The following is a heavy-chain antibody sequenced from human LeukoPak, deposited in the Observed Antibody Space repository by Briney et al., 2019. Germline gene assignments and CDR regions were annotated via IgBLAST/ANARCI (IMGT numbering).Heavy chain of an antibody. V-gene: IGHV3-9*01. D-gene: IGHD3-3*01. CDR2: ISWNSGSI. J-gene: IGHJ5*02. CDR3: AKDISPAFTIFGVVTGGLDP. Sequence: GGSLRLSCAASGFTFDDYAMHWVRQAPGKDLEWVSGISWNSGSIGYADSVKGRFTISRDNAKNSLYLQMNSLRAEDTALYYCAKDISPAFTIFGVVTGGLDPWGQGTLVTVSS. CDR1: GFTFDDYA.